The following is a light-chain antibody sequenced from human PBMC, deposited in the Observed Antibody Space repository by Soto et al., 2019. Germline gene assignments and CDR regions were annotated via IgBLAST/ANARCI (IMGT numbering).Light chain of an antibody. J-gene: IGKJ1*01. CDR3: QHYNSYSEA. CDR1: QTISSW. CDR2: KAS. V-gene: IGKV1-5*03. Sequence: DIQMTQSPSTLSGSVGDRVTITCRASQTISSWLAWYQKKPGKAPKLLIYKASNLKRGVPSRVSGSGSGTEFTLTISSLQPDDFATYYCQHYNSYSEAFGQGTKVDIK.